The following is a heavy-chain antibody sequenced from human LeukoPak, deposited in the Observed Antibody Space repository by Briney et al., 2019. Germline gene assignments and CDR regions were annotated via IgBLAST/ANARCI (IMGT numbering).Heavy chain of an antibody. D-gene: IGHD1-26*01. CDR1: GGSFTDFY. J-gene: IGHJ5*02. Sequence: SETLSLTCAVYGGSFTDFYWTWIRQSPGKGLEWIGEIDQSGTSRYNPSLKGRVTISRDTSKKQFSLKMGAVTAADTAIYYCARDEDGIIVAWGQGARVSVS. CDR2: IDQSGTS. CDR3: ARDEDGIIVA. V-gene: IGHV4-34*01.